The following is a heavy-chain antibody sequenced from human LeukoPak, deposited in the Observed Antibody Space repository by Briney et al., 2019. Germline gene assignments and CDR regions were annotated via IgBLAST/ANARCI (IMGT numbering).Heavy chain of an antibody. V-gene: IGHV1-2*02. CDR1: GYTFTGYY. CDR3: ASAFVDIGATLD. CDR2: INPNSGGT. Sequence: ASVKLSCTASGYTFTGYYMHWVRQAPGQGLEWMGGINPNSGGTNYAQTFQGRVTMTRDNSISTAYMELSRLRSEDTAVFYWASAFVDIGATLDWGQGALVTVSS. D-gene: IGHD5-12*01. J-gene: IGHJ1*01.